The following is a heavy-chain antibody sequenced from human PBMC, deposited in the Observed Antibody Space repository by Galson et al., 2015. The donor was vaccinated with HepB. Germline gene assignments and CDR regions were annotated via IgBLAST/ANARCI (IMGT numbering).Heavy chain of an antibody. V-gene: IGHV3-74*03. D-gene: IGHD3-9*01. J-gene: IGHJ4*02. CDR2: INSDGSGA. Sequence: SLRLSCAASGFTFRSYRMHWVRQPPGKGLVWVSRINSDGSGATYADSVKGRFTISRDNAKNTLYLQMDSLRADDTAVYYCAKDSVLRYFDWSPGNLDYWGQGALVTVSS. CDR1: GFTFRSYR. CDR3: AKDSVLRYFDWSPGNLDY.